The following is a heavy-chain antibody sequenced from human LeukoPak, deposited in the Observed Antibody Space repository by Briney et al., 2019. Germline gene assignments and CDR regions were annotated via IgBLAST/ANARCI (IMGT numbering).Heavy chain of an antibody. J-gene: IGHJ3*02. CDR2: ISGSGGST. CDR3: AKDSQQLVHPDAFDI. V-gene: IGHV3-23*01. CDR1: GFTFSSYA. D-gene: IGHD6-13*01. Sequence: GGSLRLSCAASGFTFSSYAMSWVRQAPGKGLEWVSAISGSGGSTYYADSVEGRFTISRDNSKNTLYLQMNSLRAEDTAVYYCAKDSQQLVHPDAFDIWGQGTMVTVSS.